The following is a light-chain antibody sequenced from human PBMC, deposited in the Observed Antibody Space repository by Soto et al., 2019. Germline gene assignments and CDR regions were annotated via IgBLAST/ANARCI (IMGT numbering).Light chain of an antibody. CDR1: QDISNY. CDR3: QQYDNLPLT. J-gene: IGKJ4*01. V-gene: IGKV1-33*01. Sequence: DIQMTQSPSSLSASVGDRVTITCQASQDISNYLNWYQQKPGKAPKLLIYDASNLKTGVPSRFSGSGSGPDFTFTISSLQPEDIATYYCQQYDNLPLTFGGGTKVEIK. CDR2: DAS.